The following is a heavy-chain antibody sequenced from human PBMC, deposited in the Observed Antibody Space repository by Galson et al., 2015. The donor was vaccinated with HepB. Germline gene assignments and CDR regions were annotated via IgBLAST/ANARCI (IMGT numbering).Heavy chain of an antibody. CDR1: GYSFTSYW. V-gene: IGHV5-10-1*01. J-gene: IGHJ4*02. CDR2: IDPSDSYT. D-gene: IGHD4-17*01. CDR3: ARLGDGDLPQTLIDY. Sequence: QSGAEVKKPGESLRISCKGSGYSFTSYWISWVRQMPGKGLEWMGRIDPSDSYTNYSPSFQGHVTISADKSISTAYLQWSSLKASDTAMYYCARLGDGDLPQTLIDYWGQGTLVTVSS.